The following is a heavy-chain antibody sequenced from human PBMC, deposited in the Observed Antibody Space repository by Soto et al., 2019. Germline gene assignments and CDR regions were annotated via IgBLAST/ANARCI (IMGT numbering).Heavy chain of an antibody. V-gene: IGHV1-46*01. D-gene: IGHD1-26*01. CDR2: INPRGGGT. CDR3: ARDLGAATTSSYFDL. J-gene: IGHJ2*01. Sequence: QVQLVQSGAEVKKPGSSVKVSCKASGFTFTTNYMHLVRQAPGQGLEWMGLINPRGGGTSYAPKFQGRVTMTRDTSTTTVYRELSSLSFADTAVYYCARDLGAATTSSYFDLWGRGTLVTVSS. CDR1: GFTFTTNY.